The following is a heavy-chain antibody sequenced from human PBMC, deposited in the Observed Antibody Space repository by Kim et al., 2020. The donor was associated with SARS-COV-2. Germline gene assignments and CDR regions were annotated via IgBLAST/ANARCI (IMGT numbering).Heavy chain of an antibody. CDR1: GYTFTGYY. J-gene: IGHJ6*04. CDR3: ARVTNKWLLMPHYYYGMDV. V-gene: IGHV1-2*02. Sequence: ASVKVSCKASGYTFTGYYMHWVRQAPGQGLEWMGWINPNSGGTNYAQKFQGRVTMTRDTSISTAYMELSRLRSDDTAVYYCARVTNKWLLMPHYYYGMDVWGKGTTVTVSS. CDR2: INPNSGGT. D-gene: IGHD3-22*01.